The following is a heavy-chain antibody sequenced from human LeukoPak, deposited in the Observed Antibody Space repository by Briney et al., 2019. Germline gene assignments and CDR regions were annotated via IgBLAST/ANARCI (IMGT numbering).Heavy chain of an antibody. CDR1: GFTFSSYS. CDR2: ISSGSSYI. Sequence: PGGSQRLSCAASGFTFSSYSMNWVRQAPGKGLEWVSSISSGSSYIYYADSVKGRFTISRDNAKNSLYLQMNSLRAEDTAVYYCATFDSSGYTAIDYWGQGTLVTVSS. D-gene: IGHD3-22*01. CDR3: ATFDSSGYTAIDY. V-gene: IGHV3-21*01. J-gene: IGHJ4*02.